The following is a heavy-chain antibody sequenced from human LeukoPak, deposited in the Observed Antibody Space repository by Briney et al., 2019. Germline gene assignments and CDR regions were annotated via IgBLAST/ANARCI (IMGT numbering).Heavy chain of an antibody. CDR2: IWYDGSNK. CDR3: AKDSYSSGWYGLDAFDI. Sequence: GRSLRLSCAASGFTFSSYAMHWVRQAPGKGLEWVAVIWYDGSNKYYADSVKGRFTISRDNSKNTLYLQMNSLRAEDTAVYYCAKDSYSSGWYGLDAFDIWGQGTMVTVSS. D-gene: IGHD6-19*01. CDR1: GFTFSSYA. V-gene: IGHV3-30*04. J-gene: IGHJ3*02.